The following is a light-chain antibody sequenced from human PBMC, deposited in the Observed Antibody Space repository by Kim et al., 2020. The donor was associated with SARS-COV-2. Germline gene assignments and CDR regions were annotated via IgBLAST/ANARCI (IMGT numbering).Light chain of an antibody. J-gene: IGKJ2*01. V-gene: IGKV3-20*01. CDR2: GAS. Sequence: LSPVERAPLSCRASQSVSSSYLACYQRKPGQAPRLLIYGASSRATGIPDRFSGSGSGTDFTLTISRLEPEDFAVYYCQQYGSSPYTFGQGTKLEI. CDR3: QQYGSSPYT. CDR1: QSVSSSY.